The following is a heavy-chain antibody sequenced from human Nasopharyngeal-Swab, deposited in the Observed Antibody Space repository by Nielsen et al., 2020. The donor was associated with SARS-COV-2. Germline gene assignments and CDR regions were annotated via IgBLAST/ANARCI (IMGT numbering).Heavy chain of an antibody. V-gene: IGHV3-30*04. D-gene: IGHD3-22*01. CDR2: ISYDGSNK. CDR3: AKDMEGGYYYDSSGYNLDY. CDR1: GFTFSSHA. Sequence: GESLKISCAASGFTFSSHAMHWVRQAPGKGLEWAALISYDGSNKYYADSVKGRFTISRDNSKNTLYLQSNSLRTEDTAVYYCAKDMEGGYYYDSSGYNLDYWGQGTLVTVSS. J-gene: IGHJ4*02.